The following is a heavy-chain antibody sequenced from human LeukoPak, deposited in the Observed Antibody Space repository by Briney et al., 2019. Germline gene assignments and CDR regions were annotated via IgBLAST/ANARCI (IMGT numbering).Heavy chain of an antibody. CDR1: GYTFTSYG. Sequence: GASVKVSCKASGYTFTSYGISWVRQAPGQGLEWMGAINPSGGRTTYAQKFQGRVTMTRDTSTSTVYMELSSLRSEDAAVYYCARLRHDNSGPFDYWGQGTLVTVSS. CDR3: ARLRHDNSGPFDY. J-gene: IGHJ4*02. CDR2: INPSGGRT. D-gene: IGHD3-22*01. V-gene: IGHV1-46*01.